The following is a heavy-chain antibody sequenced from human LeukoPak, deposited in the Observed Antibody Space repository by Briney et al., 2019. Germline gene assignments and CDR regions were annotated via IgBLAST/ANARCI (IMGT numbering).Heavy chain of an antibody. Sequence: SETLSLTCSVSGYSISNGYCWGWIRQPPGKGLEFIGSVYHGGNTYYKASLKSRVTISLDTSKNQVSLRLSSVTAADTAVYYCARSYSGSFLYWGQGSLVTVSS. D-gene: IGHD1-26*01. V-gene: IGHV4-38-2*01. CDR3: ARSYSGSFLY. CDR2: VYHGGNT. J-gene: IGHJ1*01. CDR1: GYSISNGYC.